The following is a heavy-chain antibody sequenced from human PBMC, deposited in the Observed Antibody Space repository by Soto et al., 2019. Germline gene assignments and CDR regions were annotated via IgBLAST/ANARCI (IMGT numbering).Heavy chain of an antibody. CDR3: ARLEGLATIPYYFDF. Sequence: QLQLQESGPGLVKPSETLSLTCSVSGDSINSDKYYWGWIRQPPGKGLEWIGSIYFRVNTYYNPSRQTRVTISPDKSKSQFALKLNAVTAADSAVYFCARLEGLATIPYYFDFWGQGALVTVSS. V-gene: IGHV4-39*01. CDR2: IYFRVNT. CDR1: GDSINSDKYY. D-gene: IGHD3-9*01. J-gene: IGHJ4*02.